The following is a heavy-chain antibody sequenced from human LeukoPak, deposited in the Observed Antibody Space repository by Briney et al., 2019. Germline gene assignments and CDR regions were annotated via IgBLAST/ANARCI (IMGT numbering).Heavy chain of an antibody. CDR3: ARDNYVATISIIYYYYMDV. D-gene: IGHD5-12*01. CDR2: ISSSSSYI. V-gene: IGHV3-21*01. J-gene: IGHJ6*03. Sequence: PGGSLRLSCAASGFTFSSYSMNWVRQAPGKGLEWVSSISSSSSYIYYADSVKGRFTISRDNAKNSLYLQMNSLRAEDTAVYYCARDNYVATISIIYYYYMDVWGKGTTVTVSS. CDR1: GFTFSSYS.